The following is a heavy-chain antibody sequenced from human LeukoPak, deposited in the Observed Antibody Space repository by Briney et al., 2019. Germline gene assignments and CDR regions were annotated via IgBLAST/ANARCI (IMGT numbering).Heavy chain of an antibody. V-gene: IGHV1-2*02. J-gene: IGHJ5*02. Sequence: ASVKVSCKASGYAFSAYYMHWVRQAPGQGLEWMGWLNPQTGDTHFAQKFQGRVTMTRDTSISTAYMELSRLRSDDTAVYYCARAVAVAGTVSWFDPWGQGTLVTVSS. D-gene: IGHD6-19*01. CDR3: ARAVAVAGTVSWFDP. CDR1: GYAFSAYY. CDR2: LNPQTGDT.